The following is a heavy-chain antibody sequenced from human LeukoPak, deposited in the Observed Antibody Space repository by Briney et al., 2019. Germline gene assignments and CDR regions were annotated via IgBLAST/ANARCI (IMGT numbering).Heavy chain of an antibody. D-gene: IGHD3-3*01. J-gene: IGHJ4*02. CDR2: ISSSGSTI. Sequence: PGGSLRLSCVASGFTFSDYYMSWIRQAPGKGLEWVSYISSSGSTIYYADSVKGRFTISRDNAKNSLYLQMNSLRAEDTAVYYCAKVWVPYYDFWSGTFDYWGQGTLVTVSS. CDR3: AKVWVPYYDFWSGTFDY. CDR1: GFTFSDYY. V-gene: IGHV3-11*01.